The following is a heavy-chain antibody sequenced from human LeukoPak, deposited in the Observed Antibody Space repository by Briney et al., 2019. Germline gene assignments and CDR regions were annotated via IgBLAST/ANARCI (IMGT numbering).Heavy chain of an antibody. CDR1: GFTVSSNY. CDR3: ARERGYTYGTSLYCFDY. V-gene: IGHV3-53*01. J-gene: IGHJ4*02. CDR2: IHSDGST. Sequence: PGGSLRLSCAASGFTVSSNYMSWVRQAPGKGLEWVSVIHSDGSTFYADSVKGRFTISRDNSKNTLYLQMNSLRAEDTAVYYCARERGYTYGTSLYCFDYWGQGTLVTVSS. D-gene: IGHD5-18*01.